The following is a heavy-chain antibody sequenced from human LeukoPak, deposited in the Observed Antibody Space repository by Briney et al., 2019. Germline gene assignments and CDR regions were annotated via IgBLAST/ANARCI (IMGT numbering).Heavy chain of an antibody. D-gene: IGHD6-6*01. CDR3: ARYQNIAAPFDY. CDR1: GGTISRNF. CDR2: IHTSGST. J-gene: IGHJ4*02. Sequence: SETLSLTCTVSGGTISRNFWSWIRQPPGKGLEWIGNIHTSGSTNYNPSLKSRVTLSIDTSTNQFSLKLSSVTAADTAVYYCARYQNIAAPFDYWGQGTLVTVSS. V-gene: IGHV4-4*08.